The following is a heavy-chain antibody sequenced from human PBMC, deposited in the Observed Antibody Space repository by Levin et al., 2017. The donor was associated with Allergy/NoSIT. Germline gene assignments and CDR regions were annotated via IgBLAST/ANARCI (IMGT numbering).Heavy chain of an antibody. CDR2: ISYDGSNK. CDR3: AKLYYYDSSGYTQVFDY. V-gene: IGHV3-30*18. J-gene: IGHJ4*02. CDR1: GFTFSSYG. Sequence: GGSLRLSCAASGFTFSSYGMHWVRQAPGKGLEWVAVISYDGSNKYYADSVKGRFTISRDNSKNTLYLQMNSLRAEDTAVYYCAKLYYYDSSGYTQVFDYWGQGTLVTVSS. D-gene: IGHD3-22*01.